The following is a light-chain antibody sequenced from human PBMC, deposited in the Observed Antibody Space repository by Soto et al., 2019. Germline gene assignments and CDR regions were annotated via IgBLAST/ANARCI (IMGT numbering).Light chain of an antibody. CDR1: QSVSSY. J-gene: IGKJ1*01. V-gene: IGKV3-11*01. CDR3: QQYYSYPQT. Sequence: EIVLTQSTATLSLSPGERAPLSCRASQSVSSYLAWYQHKPGQAPGLLIYHTSNRATGIPARFSGSGSGTDFTLTISCLQSEDFATYYCQQYYSYPQTFGQGTKV. CDR2: HTS.